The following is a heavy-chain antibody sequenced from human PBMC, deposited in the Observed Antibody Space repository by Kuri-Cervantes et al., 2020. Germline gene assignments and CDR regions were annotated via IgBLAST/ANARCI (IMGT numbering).Heavy chain of an antibody. CDR1: GFTFSSYA. D-gene: IGHD3-3*01. Sequence: LSLTCAASGFTFSSYAMHWVRQAPGKGLEWVAVISYDGSNKYYAGSVKGRFTISRDNSKNTLYLQMNSLRPEDTAVYYCARVKVDFWSGYYSDYWGQGTPVTVSS. CDR3: ARVKVDFWSGYYSDY. V-gene: IGHV3-30-3*01. CDR2: ISYDGSNK. J-gene: IGHJ4*02.